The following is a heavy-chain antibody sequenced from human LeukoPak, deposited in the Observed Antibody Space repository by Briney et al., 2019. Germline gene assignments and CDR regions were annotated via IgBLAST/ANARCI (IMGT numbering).Heavy chain of an antibody. V-gene: IGHV1-2*02. CDR2: INPNSGGT. CDR1: GYTFTGYY. D-gene: IGHD2-15*01. J-gene: IGHJ5*02. Sequence: ASVKVSCKASGYTFTGYYMHWVRQAPGQGREWMGWINPNSGGTNYAQKFQGRVTLTRDTSISTAYMELSRLRSDDPAVYYCAREGYCSGGSCYSWFDPWGQGTLVTVSS. CDR3: AREGYCSGGSCYSWFDP.